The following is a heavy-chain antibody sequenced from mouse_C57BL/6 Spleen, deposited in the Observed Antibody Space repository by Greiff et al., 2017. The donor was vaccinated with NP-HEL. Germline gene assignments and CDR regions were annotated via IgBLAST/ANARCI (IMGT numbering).Heavy chain of an antibody. CDR1: GYTFTSYW. D-gene: IGHD1-1*01. CDR3: ATYGSTSWFAD. J-gene: IGHJ3*01. CDR2: IDPSDSET. Sequence: QVQLKESGAELVRPGSSVKLSCKASGYTFTSYWMHWVKQRPIQGLEWIGNIDPSDSETHYNQKFKDKATLTVDKSSSTAYMQLSSLTSEDSAVYCCATYGSTSWFADWGQGTLVTVSA. V-gene: IGHV1-52*01.